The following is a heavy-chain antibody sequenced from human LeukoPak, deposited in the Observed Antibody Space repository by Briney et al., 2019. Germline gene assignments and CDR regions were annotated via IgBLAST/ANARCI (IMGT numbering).Heavy chain of an antibody. Sequence: PGGSLRLSCAASGFTFSSYAMSWVRQAPGKGLEWVSAISGSGGSTYYADSVKGRFTISRDNSKNTLYLQMNSLRAEDTAVYYCATPEGGDYVGYYGMDVWGQGTTVTVSS. J-gene: IGHJ6*02. CDR3: ATPEGGDYVGYYGMDV. CDR1: GFTFSSYA. V-gene: IGHV3-23*01. CDR2: ISGSGGST. D-gene: IGHD4-17*01.